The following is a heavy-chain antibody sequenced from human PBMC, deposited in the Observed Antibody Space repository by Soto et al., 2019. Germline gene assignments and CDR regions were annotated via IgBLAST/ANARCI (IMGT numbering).Heavy chain of an antibody. V-gene: IGHV4-31*03. CDR2: IYYSGST. CDR3: ARASNYYDSSGYYYYFDC. CDR1: GGSISSGGYY. D-gene: IGHD3-22*01. J-gene: IGHJ4*02. Sequence: SETLSLTCTVSGGSISSGGYYWSWIRQHPGKGLEWIGYIYYSGSTYYNPSLKSRVTISVDTSKNQFSLKLSSVTAADTAVYYCARASNYYDSSGYYYYFDCWGQGNIVTLSS.